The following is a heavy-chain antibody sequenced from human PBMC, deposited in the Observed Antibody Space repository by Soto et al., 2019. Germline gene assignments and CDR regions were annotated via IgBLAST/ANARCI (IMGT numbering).Heavy chain of an antibody. Sequence: GGSLRLSCAAPGFTFSSYAMHWVRQAPGKGLEWVAVISYDGSNKYYADSVKGRFTISRDNSKNTLYLQMNSLRAEDTAVYYCARDAWGAQRVFDPWGQGTLVTVSS. D-gene: IGHD3-16*01. V-gene: IGHV3-30-3*01. J-gene: IGHJ5*02. CDR3: ARDAWGAQRVFDP. CDR2: ISYDGSNK. CDR1: GFTFSSYA.